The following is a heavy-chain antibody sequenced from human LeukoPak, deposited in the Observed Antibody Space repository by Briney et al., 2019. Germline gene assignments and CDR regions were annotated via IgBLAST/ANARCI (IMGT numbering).Heavy chain of an antibody. CDR2: INHSGST. Sequence: KASETLSLTCAVYGGSFSGYYWSWIRQPPGKGLEWIGEINHSGSTNYNPSLKSRVTISVDTSKNQFSLKLSSVTAADTAVYYCASLAARRTYYYYYMDVWGKGTTVTVSS. CDR3: ASLAARRTYYYYYMDV. V-gene: IGHV4-34*01. CDR1: GGSFSGYY. D-gene: IGHD6-6*01. J-gene: IGHJ6*03.